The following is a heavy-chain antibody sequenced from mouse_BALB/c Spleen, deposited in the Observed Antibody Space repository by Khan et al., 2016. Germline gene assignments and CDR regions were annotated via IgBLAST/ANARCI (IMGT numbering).Heavy chain of an antibody. CDR1: GYTFSSYW. J-gene: IGHJ3*01. Sequence: QVQLQQSGAELMKPGASVNISCKATGYTFSSYWIEWVKERPGHGLEWIGEILPGSGTTNYNGTFKGKATFTAETSSSTAYMQLSSLTSEDSAVSYCARGAYWGQGTLVTVSA. V-gene: IGHV1-9*01. CDR3: ARGAY. CDR2: ILPGSGTT.